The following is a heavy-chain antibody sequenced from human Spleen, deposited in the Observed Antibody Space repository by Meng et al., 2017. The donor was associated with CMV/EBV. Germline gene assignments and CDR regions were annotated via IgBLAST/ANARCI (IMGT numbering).Heavy chain of an antibody. D-gene: IGHD3-10*01. CDR1: GGSFRGYY. CDR2: INHSGST. CDR3: ARGLVRGVGGY. V-gene: IGHV4-34*01. J-gene: IGHJ4*02. Sequence: LNCAVYGGSFRGYYWRWIRQPPGKGLEWIGEINHSGSTNYNPSLKSRVTISVDTSKNQFSLKLSSVTAADTAVYYCARGLVRGVGGYWGQGTLVTVSS.